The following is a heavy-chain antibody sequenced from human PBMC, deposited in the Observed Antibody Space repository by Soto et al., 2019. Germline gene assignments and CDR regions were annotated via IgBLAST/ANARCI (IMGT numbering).Heavy chain of an antibody. CDR1: GFTFSTYP. D-gene: IGHD6-6*01. V-gene: IGHV3-23*01. CDR2: ISGSGIST. J-gene: IGHJ4*02. CDR3: ATVHGTSWSFDS. Sequence: EAQLLESGGGLVQPGGSLRLSCAASGFTFSTYPMSWVRQAPGKGLEWVSGISGSGISTYYTDSVKGRFTISRDNSKNTVFLQMNSLRDEDTAVYYCATVHGTSWSFDSWGQGTLVTVSS.